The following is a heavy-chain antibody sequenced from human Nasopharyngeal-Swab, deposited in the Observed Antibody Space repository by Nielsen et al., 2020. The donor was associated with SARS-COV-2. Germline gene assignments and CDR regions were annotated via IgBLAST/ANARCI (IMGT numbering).Heavy chain of an antibody. V-gene: IGHV3-7*01. D-gene: IGHD5-18*01. Sequence: WIRQPPGKGLEWVANIKQDGSEQNYVDSVKGRFTISRDNAKNSLYLQMNSLRAEDTAVYYCASLRGYSYGSDRWFDPWGQGTLVTVSS. CDR3: ASLRGYSYGSDRWFDP. CDR2: IKQDGSEQ. J-gene: IGHJ5*02.